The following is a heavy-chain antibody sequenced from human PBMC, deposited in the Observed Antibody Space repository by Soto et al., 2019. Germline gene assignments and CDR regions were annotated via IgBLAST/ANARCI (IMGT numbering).Heavy chain of an antibody. CDR1: GGTFNSYA. V-gene: IGHV1-69*12. CDR3: ARQSNFNYFYGLDV. D-gene: IGHD4-4*01. Sequence: QVQVVQSGAEVKKPGSSVKVSCKASGGTFNSYAISWVRQAPGQGLEWVGGIIPVFGTANYAQKFQGRVTITADEPTSTAYMELRSLRSEDTAVYYCARQSNFNYFYGLDVWGQGTTVTVS. J-gene: IGHJ6*02. CDR2: IIPVFGTA.